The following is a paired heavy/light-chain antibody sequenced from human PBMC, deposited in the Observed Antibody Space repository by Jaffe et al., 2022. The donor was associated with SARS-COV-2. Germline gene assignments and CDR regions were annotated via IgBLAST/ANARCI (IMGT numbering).Heavy chain of an antibody. D-gene: IGHD3-16*02. CDR1: GFTVSNNY. CDR3: ARGTLSTLDY. CDR2: IYGGGDT. Sequence: EVLLLESGGGLIQPGGSLRLSCAVSGFTVSNNYMNWVRQAPGKGLEWVSLIYGGGDTHYADSVKGRFTISRDNSMNTLHLQMNSLRVDDTAIYYCARGTLSTLDYWGQGTLVTVSS. V-gene: IGHV3-53*01. J-gene: IGHJ4*02.
Light chain of an antibody. CDR3: QVWDSTSDHHI. CDR2: YDS. Sequence: SYVLTQPPSVSVAPGKTATITCGGDNIGTKSVHWYQQKSGQAPVMVIYYDSDRPSGIPERFSGSNSGTTATLTISRVEAGDEADYYCQVWDSTSDHHIFGSGTKVTVL. CDR1: NIGTKS. J-gene: IGLJ1*01. V-gene: IGLV3-21*04.